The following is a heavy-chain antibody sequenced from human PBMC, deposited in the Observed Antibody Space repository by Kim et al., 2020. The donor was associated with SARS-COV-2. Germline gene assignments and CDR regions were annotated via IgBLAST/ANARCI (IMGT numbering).Heavy chain of an antibody. Sequence: GGSLRLSCAASGFTFSSYSMNWVRQAPGKGLEWVSYISSSSSTIYYADSVKGRFTISRDNAKNSLYLQMNSLRDEDTAVYYCATQYSSSWYGDYYYYGMDVWGQGTTVTVSS. CDR2: ISSSSSTI. J-gene: IGHJ6*02. CDR3: ATQYSSSWYGDYYYYGMDV. D-gene: IGHD6-13*01. V-gene: IGHV3-48*02. CDR1: GFTFSSYS.